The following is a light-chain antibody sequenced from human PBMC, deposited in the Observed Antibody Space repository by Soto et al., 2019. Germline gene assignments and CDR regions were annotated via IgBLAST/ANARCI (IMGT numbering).Light chain of an antibody. Sequence: DIVLTQSPATLSLSPGERATLSCRASQSVSSYLAWYQQKPGQAPRLLIYDASNRATGIPARFSGSGSGTDFTLTISSLQPEDFAVYYCQQRSKCPPTFGQGTKLEIK. CDR2: DAS. CDR3: QQRSKCPPT. CDR1: QSVSSY. J-gene: IGKJ2*01. V-gene: IGKV3-11*01.